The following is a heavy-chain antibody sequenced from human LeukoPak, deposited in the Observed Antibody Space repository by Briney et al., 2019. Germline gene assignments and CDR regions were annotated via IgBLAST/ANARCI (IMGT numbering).Heavy chain of an antibody. CDR1: GFTFSSYA. Sequence: GGSLRLSCAASGFTFSSYAMSWVRQAPGKGLEWVSAISVSGGTTNYADSVKGRFTISRDNSKNTLYLQMNSLRAEDTAVYYCAKRYFCSSTTCYGFDYWGQGTLVTVSP. D-gene: IGHD2-2*01. V-gene: IGHV3-23*01. CDR3: AKRYFCSSTTCYGFDY. J-gene: IGHJ4*02. CDR2: ISVSGGTT.